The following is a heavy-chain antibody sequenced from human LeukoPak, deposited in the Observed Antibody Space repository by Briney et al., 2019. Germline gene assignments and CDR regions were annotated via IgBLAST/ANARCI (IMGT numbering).Heavy chain of an antibody. D-gene: IGHD6-6*01. J-gene: IGHJ6*02. V-gene: IGHV1-69*13. CDR2: IIPIFGTA. CDR1: GGTFSSYA. Sequence: SVKVSCKASGGTFSSYAISLVRQAPGQGLEWMGGIIPIFGTANYAQKFQGRVTITADESTSTAYMELSSLRSEDTAVYYCARDLLVSSSYYYGMDVWGQGTTVTVSS. CDR3: ARDLLVSSSYYYGMDV.